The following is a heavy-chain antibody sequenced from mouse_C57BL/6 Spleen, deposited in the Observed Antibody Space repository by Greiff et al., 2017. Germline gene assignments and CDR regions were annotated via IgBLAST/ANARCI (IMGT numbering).Heavy chain of an antibody. J-gene: IGHJ4*01. CDR1: GYTFTSYW. V-gene: IGHV1-52*01. Sequence: QVQLQQPGAELVRPGSSVKLSCKASGYTFTSYWMHWVKQRPIQGLEWIGNIDPSNGDTHYNQKFKNKATLTVDKSSSTAYMPLSRLTSEDSAVCYCGTLGGLGDLDDWGQGTSVTVSS. CDR2: IDPSNGDT. D-gene: IGHD2-13*01. CDR3: GTLGGLGDLDD.